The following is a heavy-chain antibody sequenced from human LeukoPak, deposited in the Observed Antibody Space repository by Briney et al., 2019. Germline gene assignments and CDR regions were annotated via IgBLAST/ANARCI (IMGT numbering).Heavy chain of an antibody. D-gene: IGHD3-22*01. CDR2: ISISGSTI. J-gene: IGHJ3*02. CDR3: ARAKYDSSGYYYSGFDI. V-gene: IGHV3-11*04. CDR1: GFTFSDYY. Sequence: GGSLRLSCAASGFTFSDYYMSWIRQAPGKGLEWVSYISISGSTIYYADSVKGRFTISRDNAKKSLYLQMNSLRVEDTAVYYCARAKYDSSGYYYSGFDIWGQGTMVTVSS.